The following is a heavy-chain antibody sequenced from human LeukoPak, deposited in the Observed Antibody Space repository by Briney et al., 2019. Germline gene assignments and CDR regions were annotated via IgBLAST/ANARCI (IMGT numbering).Heavy chain of an antibody. CDR3: AGASIAVAGTDRVGFDY. D-gene: IGHD6-19*01. Sequence: GGSLRLSCVASGFPSSNYWINWVRQAPGKGLEWVSAISGSGGSTYYADSVKGRFTISRDNSKNTLYLQMNSLRAEDTAVYYCAGASIAVAGTDRVGFDYWGQGTLVTVSS. V-gene: IGHV3-23*01. CDR2: ISGSGGST. J-gene: IGHJ4*02. CDR1: GFPSSNYW.